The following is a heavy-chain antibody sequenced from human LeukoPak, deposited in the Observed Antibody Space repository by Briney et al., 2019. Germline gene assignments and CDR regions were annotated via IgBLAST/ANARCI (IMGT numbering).Heavy chain of an antibody. CDR2: IYYSGST. CDR3: ARDGQLVDYYYYMDV. J-gene: IGHJ6*03. D-gene: IGHD6-6*01. CDR1: GGSISSSSYY. Sequence: SETLSLTCTVSGGSISSSSYYWGWIRQPPGEGLEWIGSIYYSGSTYYNPSLKSRVTISVDTSKNQFSLKLSPVTAADTAVYYCARDGQLVDYYYYMDVWGKGTTVTVSS. V-gene: IGHV4-39*07.